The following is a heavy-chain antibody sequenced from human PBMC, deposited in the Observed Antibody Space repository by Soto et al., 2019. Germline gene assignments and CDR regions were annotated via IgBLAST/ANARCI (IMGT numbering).Heavy chain of an antibody. CDR3: ARAGQYYDSSGYAN. V-gene: IGHV1-18*01. Sequence: QVKLVQCGTEVKQPGASMKVSCKASGYSFATSGISWVRQAPGQGLEWMGWISAYNGNTNYDQKLQDRVTMTTDTSTSTAYLELRNLRSDDTAVYYCARAGQYYDSSGYANWGQGTLVTVSS. CDR2: ISAYNGNT. CDR1: GYSFATSG. D-gene: IGHD3-22*01. J-gene: IGHJ4*02.